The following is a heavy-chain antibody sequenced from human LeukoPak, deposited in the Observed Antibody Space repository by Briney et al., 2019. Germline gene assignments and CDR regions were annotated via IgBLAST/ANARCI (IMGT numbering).Heavy chain of an antibody. CDR1: GFTFSSYS. CDR3: ARGGCSGSDCYASDYYYMDV. D-gene: IGHD2-21*02. Sequence: PGGSLRLSCAASGFTFSSYSMNWVRQAPGKGLEWVSSISGSGGSTYYADSVKGRFTISRDNSKNTLSLQMDNLRAEDTALYYCARGGCSGSDCYASDYYYMDVWGKGTTVTVSS. J-gene: IGHJ6*03. CDR2: ISGSGGST. V-gene: IGHV3-23*01.